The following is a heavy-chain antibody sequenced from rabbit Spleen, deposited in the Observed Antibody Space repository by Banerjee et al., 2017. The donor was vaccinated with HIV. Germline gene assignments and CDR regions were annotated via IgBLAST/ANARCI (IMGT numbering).Heavy chain of an antibody. CDR2: INIVTGKS. CDR1: GVSLNDKDV. Sequence: EQLEESGGGLVKPEGSLTLTCKASGVSLNDKDVMCWVRQAPGKGLEWIACINIVTGKSVYASWAKGRFTMSRTSSTTVTPQMTSLTAADTATYFCARDLVAVIGWNFNLWGPGTLVTVS. J-gene: IGHJ4*01. D-gene: IGHD1-1*01. CDR3: ARDLVAVIGWNFNL. V-gene: IGHV1S45*01.